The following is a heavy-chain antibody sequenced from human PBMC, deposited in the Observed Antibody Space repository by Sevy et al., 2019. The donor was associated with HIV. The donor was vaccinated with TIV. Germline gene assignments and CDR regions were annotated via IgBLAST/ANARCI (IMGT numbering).Heavy chain of an antibody. CDR2: VQTSGST. Sequence: SETLSLTCTVSGGSISSGSYYWTWIRQPAGTGLEWIGHVQTSGSTSYNPSLKSRVSMSVDTSKNQFSMQLSSVTGADTAVYYCARDSHYNFWSGSYYSYYIMHVWGQGTTVTVSS. J-gene: IGHJ6*02. CDR1: GGSISSGSYY. D-gene: IGHD3-3*01. V-gene: IGHV4-61*09. CDR3: ARDSHYNFWSGSYYSYYIMHV.